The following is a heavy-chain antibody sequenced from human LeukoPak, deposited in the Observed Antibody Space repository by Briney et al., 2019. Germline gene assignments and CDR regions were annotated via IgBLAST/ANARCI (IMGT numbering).Heavy chain of an antibody. D-gene: IGHD6-19*01. J-gene: IGHJ3*02. CDR2: GFTSGTT. V-gene: IGHV4-4*07. Sequence: PSETLSLTCTVSGGPISTYYWSWVRQPAGKGLEWIGRGFTSGTTNYNPSLKSRVTMSVDTSKNQFSLKLSYVTAADTAMYYCASSSGWSAFDIWGQGTMVTVSS. CDR1: GGPISTYY. CDR3: ASSSGWSAFDI.